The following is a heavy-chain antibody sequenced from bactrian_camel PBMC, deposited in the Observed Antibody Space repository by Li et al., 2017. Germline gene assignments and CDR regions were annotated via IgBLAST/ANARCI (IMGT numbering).Heavy chain of an antibody. J-gene: IGHJ6*01. CDR2: SISRGGTT. D-gene: IGHD6*01. CDR1: GFAFSSYY. V-gene: IGHV3S1*01. Sequence: HVQLVESGGGSVQAGGSLRLSCAASGFAFSSYYMYWVRQAPGKGLEWVSSISRGGTTYYADSVKGRFTISRDNAQKMVYLQMNSLKSEDTAQYYCAKDAFGGGWFFPDFGYWGQGTQVTVS. CDR3: AKDAFGGGWFFPDFGY.